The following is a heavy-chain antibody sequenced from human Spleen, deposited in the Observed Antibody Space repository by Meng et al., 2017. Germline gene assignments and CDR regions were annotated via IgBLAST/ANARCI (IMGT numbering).Heavy chain of an antibody. D-gene: IGHD3-22*01. CDR3: TRGNKYYYDSTGYFDY. V-gene: IGHV4-34*01. CDR1: GESLSGYY. CDR2: INHGGST. J-gene: IGHJ4*02. Sequence: VQPTPLGAGLLKPSETLPLTCAVYGESLSGYYWRWIRQPPVQRLEWIGEINHGGSTNYNPSLKSRVTISVDTSKNHFSLNLTSVTAADTAVYYCTRGNKYYYDSTGYFDYWGQGTLVTVSS.